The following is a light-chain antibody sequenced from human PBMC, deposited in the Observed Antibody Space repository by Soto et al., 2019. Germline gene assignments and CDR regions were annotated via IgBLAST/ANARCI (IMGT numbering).Light chain of an antibody. CDR1: QTIDNT. J-gene: IGKJ2*01. Sequence: EIVMTQSPATLSLSPGERATLSCRASQTIDNTLAWYQRKPGQALRLLIYDASTRATGVPGRFSGSGSGTDFTLTISSLQSEDFAVYYCQHYNYWPYTFGQGTKVEIK. V-gene: IGKV3-15*01. CDR2: DAS. CDR3: QHYNYWPYT.